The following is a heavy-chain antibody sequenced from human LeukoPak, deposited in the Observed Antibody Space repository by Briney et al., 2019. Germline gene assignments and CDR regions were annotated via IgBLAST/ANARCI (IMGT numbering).Heavy chain of an antibody. J-gene: IGHJ4*02. CDR2: IYYSGST. CDR1: GGSISSSSYY. Sequence: SETLSLTCTVSGGSISSSSYYWGWIRQPPGKGLEWIGSIYYSGSTYYNPSLKSRVTIPVDTSKNQFSLKLSSVTAADTAVYYCAVEGSGYSYGYIDYWGQGTLVTVSS. CDR3: AVEGSGYSYGYIDY. D-gene: IGHD5-18*01. V-gene: IGHV4-39*01.